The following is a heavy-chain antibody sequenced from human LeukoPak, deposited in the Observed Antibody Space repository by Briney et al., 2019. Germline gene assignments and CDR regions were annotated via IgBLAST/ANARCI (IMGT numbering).Heavy chain of an antibody. CDR3: ARGTPADYGDYVLLDY. J-gene: IGHJ4*02. D-gene: IGHD4-17*01. CDR1: GGSISSYY. V-gene: IGHV4-59*01. Sequence: PSETLSLTCTVSGGSISSYYRSWIRQPPGKGLEWIGYIYYSGSTNYNPSLKSRVTISVDTSKNQFSLKLSSVTAADTAVYYCARGTPADYGDYVLLDYWGQGTLVTVSS. CDR2: IYYSGST.